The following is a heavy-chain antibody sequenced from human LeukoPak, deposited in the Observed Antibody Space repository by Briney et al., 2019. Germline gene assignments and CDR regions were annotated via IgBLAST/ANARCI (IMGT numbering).Heavy chain of an antibody. D-gene: IGHD3-10*01. Sequence: GGSLRLSCAASGFTFSRYWMSWVRQAPGKGLEWVANIKQDGSEKYYVDSVKGRFTISRDNAKNSLYLQMNSLRAEDTAVYYCARDVSMIRGVIIVRYFDYWGQGTLVTVSS. CDR1: GFTFSRYW. J-gene: IGHJ4*02. CDR3: ARDVSMIRGVIIVRYFDY. V-gene: IGHV3-7*01. CDR2: IKQDGSEK.